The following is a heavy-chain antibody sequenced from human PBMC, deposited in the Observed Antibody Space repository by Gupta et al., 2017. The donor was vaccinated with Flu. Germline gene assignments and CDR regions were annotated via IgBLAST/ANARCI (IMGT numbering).Heavy chain of an antibody. J-gene: IGHJ4*02. CDR1: GFTFSDHD. Sequence: EVQLVESGGGLVQPGGSLRLSCAASGFTFSDHDVSWVRQAPGKGLEWVSFIRRSGVPYYTDSVKGRFTSARDNAKNSVYLQMDSLRAEDTAGYYCARGHWDSGVQGTLVTVSS. CDR2: IRRSGVP. CDR3: ARGHWDS. V-gene: IGHV3-48*03.